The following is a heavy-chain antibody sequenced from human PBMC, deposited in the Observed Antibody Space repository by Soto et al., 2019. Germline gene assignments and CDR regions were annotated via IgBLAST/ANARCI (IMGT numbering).Heavy chain of an antibody. J-gene: IGHJ4*02. CDR3: ATVRAHYFDS. CDR1: GGSISTDDYY. Sequence: HVQLQESGPGLVRPSQTLSLTCAVSGGSISTDDYYWSWIRQPPGKGLEWLAFIFHTGSTYNNPSPKSRLSITMDTSKNQFSLSLRSVTAADTAVYYCATVRAHYFDSWGQGTLVTVSS. CDR2: IFHTGST. V-gene: IGHV4-30-4*01.